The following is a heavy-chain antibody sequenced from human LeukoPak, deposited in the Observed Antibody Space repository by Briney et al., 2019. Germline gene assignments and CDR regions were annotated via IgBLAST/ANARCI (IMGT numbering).Heavy chain of an antibody. CDR1: GFSFNIYA. J-gene: IGHJ5*01. Sequence: GGSLRLSCAASGFSFNIYAMSWVRQAPGKGLEWVAAIDRSGGSTFYADSVKGRFTISKDNSRNTLYLQINSLRVDDTAIYYCARGSHGEHDSWGQGTLVTVSS. D-gene: IGHD4-17*01. CDR2: IDRSGGST. CDR3: ARGSHGEHDS. V-gene: IGHV3-23*01.